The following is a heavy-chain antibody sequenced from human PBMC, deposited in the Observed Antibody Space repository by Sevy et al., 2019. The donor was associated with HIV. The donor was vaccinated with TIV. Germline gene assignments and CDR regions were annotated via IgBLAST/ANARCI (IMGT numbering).Heavy chain of an antibody. CDR2: IRYDGSNK. CDR3: AKEPDYYGSGSFITLFDY. D-gene: IGHD3-10*01. J-gene: IGHJ4*02. Sequence: GGSLRLSCAASGLTFSSYGMHWVRQAPGKGLEWVALIRYDGSNKYYADSVKGRFTISRDNSKNTLYLQMNSLRAEDTAVYYCAKEPDYYGSGSFITLFDYWGQGTLVTVSS. V-gene: IGHV3-30*02. CDR1: GLTFSSYG.